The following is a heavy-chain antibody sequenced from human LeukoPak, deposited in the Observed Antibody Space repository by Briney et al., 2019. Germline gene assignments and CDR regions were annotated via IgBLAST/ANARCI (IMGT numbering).Heavy chain of an antibody. V-gene: IGHV4-34*01. Sequence: PSETLSLTSAVYGGSFSGYFWSWIRQPPGKRLDWIGEINHSGSTNYNPSLKSRVTISVDTSKNQFSLKLSSVTAADTAVYYCARVGRKRGDYIDYWGQGTLVTVSS. CDR1: GGSFSGYF. CDR2: INHSGST. CDR3: ARVGRKRGDYIDY. J-gene: IGHJ4*02. D-gene: IGHD3-16*01.